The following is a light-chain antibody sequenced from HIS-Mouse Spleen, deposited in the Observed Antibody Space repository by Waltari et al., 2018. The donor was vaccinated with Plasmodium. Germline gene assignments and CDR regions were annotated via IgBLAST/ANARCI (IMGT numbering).Light chain of an antibody. CDR3: LLYYGGARV. CDR1: TGAVTSGYS. V-gene: IGLV7-43*01. CDR2: STS. J-gene: IGLJ3*02. Sequence: QPVVTQEPSLTVSPGGTVPLPCASSTGAVTSGYSPNWFQQKPGQAPRALIYSTSNKHPWTPARFSGSLLGDKAALTLSGVQPEDEAEYYCLLYYGGARVFGGGTKLTVL.